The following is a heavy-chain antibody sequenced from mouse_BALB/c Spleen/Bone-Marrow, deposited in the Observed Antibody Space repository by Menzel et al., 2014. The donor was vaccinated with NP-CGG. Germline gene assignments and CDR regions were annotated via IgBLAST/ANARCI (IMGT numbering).Heavy chain of an antibody. Sequence: VQLQQSGAELARPGASVKLSCKASGYTFTSYWMQWVKQRPGQGLEWIGAIYPGDGDTRYTQKFKGKATLTADKSFSTAYMQLSSLASEDSAVYYCASYYDYDGRGYWGQGTTLTVSS. CDR1: GYTFTSYW. CDR2: IYPGDGDT. V-gene: IGHV1-87*01. CDR3: ASYYDYDGRGY. J-gene: IGHJ2*01. D-gene: IGHD2-4*01.